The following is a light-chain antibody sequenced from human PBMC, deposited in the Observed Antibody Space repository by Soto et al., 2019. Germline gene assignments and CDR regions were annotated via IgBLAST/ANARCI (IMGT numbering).Light chain of an antibody. CDR2: GAS. CDR1: QDIRNE. V-gene: IGKV1-6*01. J-gene: IGKJ1*01. Sequence: AIQMTQSPSSLSASVGDRVTITCRASQDIRNELGWYQQRPGKAPKALIHGASNLQSGVPSRFSGSGFGTDFTLTISSLQPEDFATYYCLQDRNYPRTFGQGTKVESK. CDR3: LQDRNYPRT.